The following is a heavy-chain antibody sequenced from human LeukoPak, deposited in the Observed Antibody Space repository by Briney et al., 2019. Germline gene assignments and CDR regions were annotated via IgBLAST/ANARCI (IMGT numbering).Heavy chain of an antibody. CDR1: GFTFSRYA. CDR3: AKDDGSGGFDY. Sequence: GGSLRLSCAASGFTFSRYALHWVRQAPGKGLEYVSSISTNGGSTYYANSVKGRFTISRDNSKNTLFLQLGSLRAEDMAVYYCAKDDGSGGFDYWGQGTLVTVSS. J-gene: IGHJ4*02. CDR2: ISTNGGST. V-gene: IGHV3-64*01. D-gene: IGHD3-10*01.